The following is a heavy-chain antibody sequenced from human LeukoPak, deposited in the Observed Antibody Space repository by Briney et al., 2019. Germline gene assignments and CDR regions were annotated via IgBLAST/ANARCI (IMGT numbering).Heavy chain of an antibody. J-gene: IGHJ4*02. Sequence: GGSLRLSRAASGINLSGYLMHWVRQAPGEGLVWVSRMNSDGTVTTYADSVRGRFTISRDNARNTLYLQMSSLRAEDTAVYYCARYVVASACFDSWGQGTPVTVSS. CDR3: ARYVVASACFDS. D-gene: IGHD2-21*01. V-gene: IGHV3-74*01. CDR2: MNSDGTVT. CDR1: GINLSGYL.